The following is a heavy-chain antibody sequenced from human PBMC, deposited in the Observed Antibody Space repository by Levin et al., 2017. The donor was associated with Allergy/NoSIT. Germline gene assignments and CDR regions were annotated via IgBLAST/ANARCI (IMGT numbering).Heavy chain of an antibody. Sequence: PSETLSLTCAVYGGSFSGYYWSWIRQPPGKGLEWIGEINHSGSTNYNPSLKSRVTISVDTSKNQFSLKLSSVTAADTAVYYCARGFGGPWGAPCWFDPWGQGTLVTVSS. V-gene: IGHV4-34*01. CDR1: GGSFSGYY. J-gene: IGHJ5*02. D-gene: IGHD3-10*01. CDR3: ARGFGGPWGAPCWFDP. CDR2: INHSGST.